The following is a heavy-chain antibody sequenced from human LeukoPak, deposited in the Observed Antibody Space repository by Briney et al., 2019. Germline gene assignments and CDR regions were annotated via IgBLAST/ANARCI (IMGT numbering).Heavy chain of an antibody. CDR2: ISADGCRT. Sequence: GGSLRLSCAASGFTFSSNWMHWVRQGPGKGLVWVSRISADGCRTDYTESVKGRFTTSRDIAKNTLSLEMNSLGDEDTAVYYCANGDPGPADHPMNDYYYSLDVWGQGTTVIVSS. D-gene: IGHD2-2*01. V-gene: IGHV3-74*01. J-gene: IGHJ6*02. CDR3: ANGDPGPADHPMNDYYYSLDV. CDR1: GFTFSSNW.